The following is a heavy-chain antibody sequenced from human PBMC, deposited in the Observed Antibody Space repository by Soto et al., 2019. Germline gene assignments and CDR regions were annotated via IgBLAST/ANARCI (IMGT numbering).Heavy chain of an antibody. V-gene: IGHV3-23*01. J-gene: IGHJ4*02. D-gene: IGHD1-26*01. CDR1: GFTFSSYA. CDR3: AKERQWELRGGPFDY. Sequence: EVQLLESGGGLVQPGGSLRLSCAASGFTFSSYAMSWVRQAPGKGLEWVSAISGSGGSTYYADSVKGRFTISRDNSKNTLYLQMNGLRAEDTAVEYCAKERQWELRGGPFDYWGQGTLVTVSS. CDR2: ISGSGGST.